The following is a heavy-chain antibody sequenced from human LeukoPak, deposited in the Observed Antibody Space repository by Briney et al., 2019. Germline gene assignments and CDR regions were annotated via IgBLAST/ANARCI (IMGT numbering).Heavy chain of an antibody. V-gene: IGHV3-23*01. CDR3: AKDLDIVAASGHYYGMDV. CDR2: VSGSGGST. J-gene: IGHJ6*02. D-gene: IGHD5-12*01. Sequence: PGGSLRLSCAASGFTFSSYAMSWVRRAPGKGLEWVSIVSGSGGSTYYAESVKGRFTISRDNSKNTLYLQMSSLRAEDTAVYYCAKDLDIVAASGHYYGMDVWGQGTTVTVSS. CDR1: GFTFSSYA.